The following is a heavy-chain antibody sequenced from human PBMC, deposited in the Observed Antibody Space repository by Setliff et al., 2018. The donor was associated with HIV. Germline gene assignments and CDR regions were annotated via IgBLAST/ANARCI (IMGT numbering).Heavy chain of an antibody. Sequence: GASLTISCKGSGYSFPSYWIGWVRQMPGKGLEWMGIIYPGDSDTRYSPSFQGQVTISADKSISTAYLQWSSLRASDTAMYYCASPREYSSSSLAFDIWGQGTMVTVSS. CDR1: GYSFPSYW. CDR2: IYPGDSDT. V-gene: IGHV5-51*01. D-gene: IGHD6-6*01. J-gene: IGHJ3*02. CDR3: ASPREYSSSSLAFDI.